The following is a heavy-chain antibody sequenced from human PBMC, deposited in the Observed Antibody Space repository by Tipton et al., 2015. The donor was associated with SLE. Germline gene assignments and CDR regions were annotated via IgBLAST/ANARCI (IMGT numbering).Heavy chain of an antibody. Sequence: SLRLSCAASGFTFSSYGMHWVRQAPGKGLEWVAFIRYDGSNKYYADSVKGRFTISRDNSKNTLYLQMNSLRAEDTAVYYCAKDSIEMATSSRFRLYGMDVWGQGTTVTVSS. CDR3: AKDSIEMATSSRFRLYGMDV. V-gene: IGHV3-30*02. J-gene: IGHJ6*02. D-gene: IGHD5-24*01. CDR2: IRYDGSNK. CDR1: GFTFSSYG.